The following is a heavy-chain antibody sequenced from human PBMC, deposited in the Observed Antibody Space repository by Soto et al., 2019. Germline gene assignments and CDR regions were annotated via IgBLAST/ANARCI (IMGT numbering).Heavy chain of an antibody. Sequence: HPGGSLRLSCAASGFTFSGSAMHWVRQASGKGLEWVGRIRSKANSYATAYAASVKGRFTISRDDSKNTAYLQMNSLKTEDTAVYYCTSRYGDYEMGPGYWGQGTLVTVSS. J-gene: IGHJ4*02. CDR2: IRSKANSYAT. D-gene: IGHD4-17*01. CDR3: TSRYGDYEMGPGY. CDR1: GFTFSGSA. V-gene: IGHV3-73*01.